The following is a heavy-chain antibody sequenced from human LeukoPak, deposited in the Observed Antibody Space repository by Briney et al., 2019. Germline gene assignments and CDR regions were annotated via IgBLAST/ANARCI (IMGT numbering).Heavy chain of an antibody. CDR1: GFAFSKYA. J-gene: IGHJ4*02. D-gene: IGHD5-18*01. CDR2: LISSGATT. CDR3: AKNAGYSYGLYYSDY. V-gene: IGHV3-23*01. Sequence: GGSLRLSCAASGFAFSKYAMSWVRQAPGKGLEWVSSLISSGATTYYADSVKGRFTIPRDNSKNTVHLQMDSLRVEDSAIYYCAKNAGYSYGLYYSDYWGQGTLVTVSS.